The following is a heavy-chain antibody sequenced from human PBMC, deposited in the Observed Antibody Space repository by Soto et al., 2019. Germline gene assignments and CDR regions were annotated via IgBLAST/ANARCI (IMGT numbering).Heavy chain of an antibody. D-gene: IGHD3-10*01. Sequence: EVQLLESGGGLVQPGGSLRLSCADSGFTFSSYSMSWVRQAPGKGLEWVSVFRTGGDDATTDYAASVKGRFTISRDNSKNMLFLQMNSLRAEDTAIYYCAKKANYGPGSQYFDSWGQGNLVTVSS. V-gene: IGHV3-23*01. CDR2: FRTGGDDATT. J-gene: IGHJ4*02. CDR3: AKKANYGPGSQYFDS. CDR1: GFTFSSYS.